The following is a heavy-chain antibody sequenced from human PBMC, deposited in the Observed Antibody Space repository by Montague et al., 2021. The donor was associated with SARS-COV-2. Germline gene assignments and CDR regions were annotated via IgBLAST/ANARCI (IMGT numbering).Heavy chain of an antibody. CDR2: ISWNSGYI. D-gene: IGHD6-25*01. V-gene: IGHV3-9*01. CDR3: AKGAAKTFYYNGMDV. CDR1: GFTFGDYA. Sequence: SLRLSCAASGFTFGDYALHWVRQAPGKGLEWVSAISWNSGYIDYAGSVKGRFTISRDNDKNSLYLEMNSLSAEDTALYYCAKGAAKTFYYNGMDVWGQETTVTVSS. J-gene: IGHJ6*02.